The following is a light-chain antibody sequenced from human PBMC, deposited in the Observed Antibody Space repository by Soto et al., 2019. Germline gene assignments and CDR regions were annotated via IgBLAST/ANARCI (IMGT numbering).Light chain of an antibody. CDR1: QSVSSSY. V-gene: IGKV3-20*01. CDR3: QQYGSSPWT. J-gene: IGKJ1*01. CDR2: GAS. Sequence: EIVLRQSPGILSLSPGERATLSCRASQSVSSSYLAWYQQKPGQAPRLLIYGASSRATGIPDRFSGSGSGTDFTLTISRLEPEDFAVYYCQQYGSSPWTFGQGTKVDIK.